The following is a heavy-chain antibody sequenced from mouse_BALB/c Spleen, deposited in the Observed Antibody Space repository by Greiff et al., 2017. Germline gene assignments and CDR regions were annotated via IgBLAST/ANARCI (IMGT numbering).Heavy chain of an antibody. J-gene: IGHJ3*01. CDR1: GFNIKDYY. CDR2: IDPENGNT. D-gene: IGHD2-4*01. V-gene: IGHV14-1*02. Sequence: EVQLQQSGAELVRPGALVKLSCKASGFNIKDYYMHWVKQRPEQGLEWIGWIDPENGNTIYDPKFQGKASITADTSSNTAYLQLSSLTSEDTAVYYCASLYDYDPAWFAYWGQGTLVTVSA. CDR3: ASLYDYDPAWFAY.